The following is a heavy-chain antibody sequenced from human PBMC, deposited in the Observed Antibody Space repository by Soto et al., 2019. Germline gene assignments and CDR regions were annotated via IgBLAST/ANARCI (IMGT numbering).Heavy chain of an antibody. D-gene: IGHD6-19*01. CDR3: AKAYSSGWYPYYYYGMDV. CDR1: GFTFISYA. V-gene: IGHV3-23*01. CDR2: ISGSGGST. J-gene: IGHJ6*02. Sequence: SLRLSCAASGFTFISYAMSWVRHAPGKGLEWVSAISGSGGSTYYADSVKGRFTISRDNSKNTLYLQMNSLRAEDTAVYYCAKAYSSGWYPYYYYGMDVWGQGTTVTVSS.